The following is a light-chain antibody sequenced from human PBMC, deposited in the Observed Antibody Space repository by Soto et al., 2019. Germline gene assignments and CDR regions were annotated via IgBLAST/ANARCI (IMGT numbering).Light chain of an antibody. CDR3: SSYTSSSTLLYV. Sequence: QSALTQPASVSGSPGQSITISCTGTSSDVGGYNYVSWYQQHPGKAPTLMIYDVSNRPSGFSNRFSGSKSGNTASLTISGLQAEDEADDYCSSYTSSSTLLYVFGTGTKLTVL. J-gene: IGLJ1*01. CDR2: DVS. V-gene: IGLV2-14*01. CDR1: SSDVGGYNY.